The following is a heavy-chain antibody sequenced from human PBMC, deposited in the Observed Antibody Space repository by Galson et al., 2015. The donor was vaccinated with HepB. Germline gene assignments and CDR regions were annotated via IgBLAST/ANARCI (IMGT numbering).Heavy chain of an antibody. Sequence: LSLTCAVYGGSFSGYYWSWIRQPPGKGLEWIGEINHSGSTNYNPSLKSRVTISVDTSKNQFSLKLSSVTAADTAVYYCARRIAAGPRRLGGGNYYYYMDVWGKGTTVTVSS. J-gene: IGHJ6*03. CDR2: INHSGST. D-gene: IGHD6-13*01. V-gene: IGHV4-34*01. CDR3: ARRIAAGPRRLGGGNYYYYMDV. CDR1: GGSFSGYY.